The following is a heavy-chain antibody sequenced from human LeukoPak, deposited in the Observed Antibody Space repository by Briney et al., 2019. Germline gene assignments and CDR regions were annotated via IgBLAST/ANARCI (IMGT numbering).Heavy chain of an antibody. V-gene: IGHV4-59*01. CDR2: IYYSGST. Sequence: SETLSLTCTVSGGSISSYYWSWIRQPPGKGLEWIGYIYYSGSTNYNPSLKSRVTISVDTSKNQFSLKLSSVTAADTAVYYCAFTPRDGYNYGAFDIWGQGTMVTVSS. D-gene: IGHD5-24*01. J-gene: IGHJ3*02. CDR1: GGSISSYY. CDR3: AFTPRDGYNYGAFDI.